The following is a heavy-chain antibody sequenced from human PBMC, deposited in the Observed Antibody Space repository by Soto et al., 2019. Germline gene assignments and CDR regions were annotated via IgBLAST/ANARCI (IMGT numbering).Heavy chain of an antibody. CDR1: GFIFSSYS. CDR2: ISTTSSYI. CDR3: ARGGVGGIYDY. Sequence: PVGSLRLSCAASGFIFSSYSMSWVRQAPGKGLEWVSSISTTSSYIYYADSVKGRFTISRDNAKISLYLHMNSLRAEDTAVYYCARGGVGGIYDYWGQGTLVTVSS. V-gene: IGHV3-21*01. D-gene: IGHD5-12*01. J-gene: IGHJ4*02.